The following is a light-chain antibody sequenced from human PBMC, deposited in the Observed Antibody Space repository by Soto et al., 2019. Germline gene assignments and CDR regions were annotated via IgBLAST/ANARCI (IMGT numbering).Light chain of an antibody. V-gene: IGLV2-8*01. J-gene: IGLJ2*01. CDR2: EVN. CDR3: SSYADTNNLV. Sequence: QSALTQPPSASGSLGQSVTISCTGTSSDVGGYNYVSWFQHHPGKAPKLMIYEVNNRPSGVPDRFSGSKSGNTASLTVSGLQAEDEADYYCSSYADTNNLVFGGGTQLTVL. CDR1: SSDVGGYNY.